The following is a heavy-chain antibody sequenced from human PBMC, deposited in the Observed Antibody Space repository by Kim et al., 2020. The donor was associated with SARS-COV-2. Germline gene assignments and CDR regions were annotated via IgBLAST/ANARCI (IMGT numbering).Heavy chain of an antibody. CDR3: ARDDAEWEPMEGQAFDI. CDR2: ISYDGSNK. V-gene: IGHV3-30*04. J-gene: IGHJ3*02. Sequence: GGSLRLSCAASGFTFSSYAMHWVRQAPGKGLEWVAVISYDGSNKYYADSVKGRFTISRDNSKNTLYLQMNSLRAEDTAVYYCARDDAEWEPMEGQAFDIWGQGTMVTVSS. D-gene: IGHD1-26*01. CDR1: GFTFSSYA.